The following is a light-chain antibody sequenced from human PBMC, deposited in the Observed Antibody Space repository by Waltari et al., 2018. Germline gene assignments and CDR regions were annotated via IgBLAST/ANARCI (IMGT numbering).Light chain of an antibody. J-gene: IGKJ3*01. CDR3: QRYDNRPLFA. V-gene: IGKV1-33*01. Sequence: DIPMTQSPSSLSASVVDRVTITCQASQDISNYLNWYQQKPGEAPKLLVHDATKMETGGPSRCSGSKSGTHVTLTINSLQPEDIATYYCQRYDNRPLFAFGPGTKVHIK. CDR2: DAT. CDR1: QDISNY.